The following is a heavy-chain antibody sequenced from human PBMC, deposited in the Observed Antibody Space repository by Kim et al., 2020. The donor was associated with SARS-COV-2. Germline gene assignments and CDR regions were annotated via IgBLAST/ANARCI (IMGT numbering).Heavy chain of an antibody. V-gene: IGHV4-31*03. CDR2: IYYSGST. CDR1: GGSISSGGYY. Sequence: SETLSLTCTVSGGSISSGGYYWSWIRQHPGKGLEWIGYIYYSGSTYYNPSLKSRVTISVDTSKNQFSLKLSSVTAADTAVYYCATGRSAGYSSSWYRGVLSGWGQGTLVTVSS. J-gene: IGHJ4*02. D-gene: IGHD6-13*01. CDR3: ATGRSAGYSSSWYRGVLSG.